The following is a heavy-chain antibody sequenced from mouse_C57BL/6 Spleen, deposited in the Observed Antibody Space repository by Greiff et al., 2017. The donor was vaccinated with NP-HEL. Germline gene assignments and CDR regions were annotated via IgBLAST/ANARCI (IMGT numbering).Heavy chain of an antibody. D-gene: IGHD2-5*01. CDR1: GFTFSDYG. V-gene: IGHV5-17*01. CDR3: ARENSNPWYFDV. J-gene: IGHJ1*03. CDR2: ISSGSSTI. Sequence: EVQLVESGGGLVKPGGSLKLSCAASGFTFSDYGMHWVRQAPEKGLEWVAYISSGSSTIYYADTVKGRFTISRDNAKNTLFLQMTSLRSEDTAMYYCARENSNPWYFDVWGTGTTVTVSS.